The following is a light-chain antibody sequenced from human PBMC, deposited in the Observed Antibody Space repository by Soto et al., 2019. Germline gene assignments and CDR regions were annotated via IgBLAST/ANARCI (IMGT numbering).Light chain of an antibody. V-gene: IGKV3-15*01. J-gene: IGKJ1*01. Sequence: EIVMTQSPATLSVSPGERATLSCRASQSVSSNLAWYQQKPGQAPSLLIYGASTRATGIPARFSGSGSGTEFPLTISILQSEDFADYSCQQYSNWYGTFGQGTKVEIK. CDR3: QQYSNWYGT. CDR1: QSVSSN. CDR2: GAS.